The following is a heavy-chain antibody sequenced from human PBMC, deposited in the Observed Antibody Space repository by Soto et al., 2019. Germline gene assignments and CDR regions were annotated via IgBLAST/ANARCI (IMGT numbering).Heavy chain of an antibody. V-gene: IGHV4-59*01. CDR2: IYDSGSP. J-gene: IGHJ4*02. CDR1: GGSISVYY. Sequence: SENLSLTCTISGGSISVYYWSWIRQPPGQALEWIGYIYDSGSPYYNPSLRSRVIISADTSKNQISLKLTSATAADTAVYYCARGVGSSPPRYWGRGTLVTVSS. D-gene: IGHD3-10*01. CDR3: ARGVGSSPPRY.